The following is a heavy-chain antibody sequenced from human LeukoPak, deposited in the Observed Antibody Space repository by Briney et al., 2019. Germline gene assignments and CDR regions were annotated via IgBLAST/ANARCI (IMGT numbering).Heavy chain of an antibody. CDR1: GFTFSSYA. J-gene: IGHJ4*02. CDR2: ISGSGGST. D-gene: IGHD3-10*01. Sequence: GGSLRLSCAASGFTFSSYAMTWVRQAPGKGLEWVSGISGSGGSTYYADSVKGRFTISRDNSKKTLYLQVNSLRAEDTALYYCAKDQTPYGSGSYSPIDYWGQGTLVTVSS. V-gene: IGHV3-23*01. CDR3: AKDQTPYGSGSYSPIDY.